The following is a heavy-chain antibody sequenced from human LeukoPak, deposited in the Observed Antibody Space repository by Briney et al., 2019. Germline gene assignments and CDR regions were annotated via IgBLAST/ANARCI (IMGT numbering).Heavy chain of an antibody. D-gene: IGHD6-6*01. CDR3: ARSEYSKSTWFDP. V-gene: IGHV1-46*01. J-gene: IGHJ5*02. CDR1: GFKFTNFY. CDR2: INPSGGTT. Sequence: ASVKISCKASGFKFTNFYFHWVRQAPGQGLEWMGIINPSGGTTTYAQKFQGNITMTRDTSTSTVYMEMTSLTSEDTAVYYCARSEYSKSTWFDPWGQGTLVTVSS.